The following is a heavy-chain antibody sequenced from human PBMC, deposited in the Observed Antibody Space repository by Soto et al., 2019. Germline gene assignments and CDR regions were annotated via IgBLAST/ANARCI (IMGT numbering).Heavy chain of an antibody. CDR3: ARAHLYYYGSGSPTAFDP. V-gene: IGHV4-59*01. Sequence: XATLSLTCTVSGGSISSYYWSWIRQPPGKGLEWIGYIYYSGSTNYNPSLKSRVTISVDTSKNQFSLKLSSVTAADTAVYYCARAHLYYYGSGSPTAFDPWGQGTLVTVSS. CDR1: GGSISSYY. CDR2: IYYSGST. J-gene: IGHJ5*02. D-gene: IGHD3-10*01.